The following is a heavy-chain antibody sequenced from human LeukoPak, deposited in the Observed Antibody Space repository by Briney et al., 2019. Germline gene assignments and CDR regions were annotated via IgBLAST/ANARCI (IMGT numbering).Heavy chain of an antibody. V-gene: IGHV3-23*01. D-gene: IGHD6-13*01. CDR2: ISGSGGST. J-gene: IGHJ4*02. CDR3: ASAAAQLDTFDY. Sequence: GGSLRLSCAASGFTFSSYAMSWVRQAPGKGLEWVSAISGSGGSTYYADSVKGRFTISRDNSKNTLYLQMNSLRAEDTAIYYCASAAAQLDTFDYWGQGTLVTVSS. CDR1: GFTFSSYA.